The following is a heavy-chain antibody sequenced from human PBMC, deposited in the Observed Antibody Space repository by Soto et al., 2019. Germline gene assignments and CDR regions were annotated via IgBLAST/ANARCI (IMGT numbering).Heavy chain of an antibody. Sequence: GGSLRLSCAASGFTLRSYGMHGVRQAPGKGLEWVAVIWYDGSNKYYADSVKGRFTISRDNSKNTLYLQMNSLRAEDTAVYYCARGSSGWDLYYYYGMDVWGQGTTVTVSS. CDR1: GFTLRSYG. J-gene: IGHJ6*02. V-gene: IGHV3-33*01. D-gene: IGHD6-19*01. CDR3: ARGSSGWDLYYYYGMDV. CDR2: IWYDGSNK.